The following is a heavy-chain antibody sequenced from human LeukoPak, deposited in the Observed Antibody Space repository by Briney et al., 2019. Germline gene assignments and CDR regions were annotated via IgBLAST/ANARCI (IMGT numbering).Heavy chain of an antibody. CDR2: ICGSGTNT. D-gene: IGHD2-15*01. CDR3: AKAGGGNCFSSLDF. V-gene: IGHV3-23*01. CDR1: GFSFSSYA. Sequence: GGSLRLSCAASGFSFSSYAMSWVRQAPGRGLEWVSAICGSGTNTYYADSVKGRFTISRDNSKNTLDPQMNSLRAEDTAVYYCAKAGGGNCFSSLDFWGQGTLVTVSS. J-gene: IGHJ4*02.